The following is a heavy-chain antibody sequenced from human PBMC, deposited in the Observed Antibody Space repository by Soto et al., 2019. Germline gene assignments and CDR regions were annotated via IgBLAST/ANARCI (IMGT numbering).Heavy chain of an antibody. V-gene: IGHV3-23*01. CDR3: AKATATSGGAFEI. CDR2: ILVGGST. J-gene: IGHJ3*02. D-gene: IGHD1-1*01. Sequence: PGGPLRLSCAVSVFIGSSYDMSWVRQAPGKGLEWVSTILVGGSTHYEDSVKGRFTISRDTSKNTVYLQMNSLTAGDTAFYYCAKATATSGGAFEIYGQGTMVTVSS. CDR1: VFIGSSYD.